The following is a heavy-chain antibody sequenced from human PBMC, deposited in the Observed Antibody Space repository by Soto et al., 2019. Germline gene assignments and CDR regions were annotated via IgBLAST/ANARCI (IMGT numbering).Heavy chain of an antibody. CDR2: IYSGGST. V-gene: IGHV3-66*01. J-gene: IGHJ4*02. D-gene: IGHD6-19*01. Sequence: GGSLRLSCAASGFTVSSNYMSWVRQAPGKGLEWVSVIYSGGSTYYADSVKGRFTISRDNSKNTLYLQMNSLRAEDTAVYYCARDPRAGTFDYWGQGTLVTVSS. CDR3: ARDPRAGTFDY. CDR1: GFTVSSNY.